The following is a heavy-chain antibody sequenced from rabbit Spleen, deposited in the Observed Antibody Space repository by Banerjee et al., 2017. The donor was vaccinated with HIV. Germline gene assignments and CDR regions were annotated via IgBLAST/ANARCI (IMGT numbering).Heavy chain of an antibody. Sequence: QEQLEESGGGLVQPEGSLTLTCTASGFSFSSGYDMCWVRQAPGKGLEWIGCIYTGDGSTWYANWAKGRFTISKTSSTTVTLQMTSLTAADTATYFCARTATTGAGDEALNLWGQGTLVTVS. J-gene: IGHJ4*01. D-gene: IGHD7-1*01. CDR2: IYTGDGST. CDR3: ARTATTGAGDEALNL. CDR1: GFSFSSGYD. V-gene: IGHV1S45*01.